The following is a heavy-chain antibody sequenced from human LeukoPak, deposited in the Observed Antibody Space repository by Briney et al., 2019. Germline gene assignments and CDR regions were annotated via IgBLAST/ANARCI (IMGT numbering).Heavy chain of an antibody. CDR3: ASGTYYGSGSWGY. D-gene: IGHD3-10*01. CDR1: GFSFSSHD. Sequence: GGSLRLSCAASGFSFSSHDMHWVRQAPGKGLEWVSVVWSDGSNKYYADSVKGRFTISRDNSRNTVYLQMNGLRDEDTAVYYCASGTYYGSGSWGYWGQGTLVTVSS. CDR2: VWSDGSNK. J-gene: IGHJ4*02. V-gene: IGHV3-33*01.